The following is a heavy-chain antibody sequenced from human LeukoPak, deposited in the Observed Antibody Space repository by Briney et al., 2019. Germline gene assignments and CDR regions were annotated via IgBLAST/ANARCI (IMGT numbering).Heavy chain of an antibody. V-gene: IGHV1-18*01. J-gene: IGHJ4*02. CDR3: ARRRYYGSGSYYWDY. Sequence: EASVKVSCKASGYTFTSYGISWVRQAPGQGLEWMGWISAYNGNTNYAQKLQGRVTMTTDTSTSTAYMELRSLRSDDTAVYYCARRRYYGSGSYYWDYWGQGTLVTVSS. CDR1: GYTFTSYG. CDR2: ISAYNGNT. D-gene: IGHD3-10*01.